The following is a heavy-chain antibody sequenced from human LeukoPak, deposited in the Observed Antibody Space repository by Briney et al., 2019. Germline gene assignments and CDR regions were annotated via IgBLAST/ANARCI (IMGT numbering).Heavy chain of an antibody. CDR2: INPNSGGT. Sequence: LVVLAPGQALEWMGWINPNSGGTNYAQKFQGRVTMSRDTSISTAYMELRRLRSDDRSMYYPERERGSYGRFDYWGQGTLVTVSS. D-gene: IGHD5-18*01. V-gene: IGHV1-2*02. CDR3: ERERGSYGRFDY. J-gene: IGHJ4*02.